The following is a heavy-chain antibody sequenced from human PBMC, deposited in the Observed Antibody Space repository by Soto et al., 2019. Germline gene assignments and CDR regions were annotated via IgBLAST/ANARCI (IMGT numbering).Heavy chain of an antibody. CDR1: GFTFSSYW. J-gene: IGHJ4*02. V-gene: IGHV3-74*01. CDR3: ARDSRSSGDIGY. D-gene: IGHD2-15*01. Sequence: RLSCAASGFTFSSYWMHWVRQAPGKGLVWVSRINSDGSATTYADSVKGRFTISRDNAKNTLYLQMNSLRGEDTAVYYCARDSRSSGDIGYWGQGTQVTSPQ. CDR2: INSDGSAT.